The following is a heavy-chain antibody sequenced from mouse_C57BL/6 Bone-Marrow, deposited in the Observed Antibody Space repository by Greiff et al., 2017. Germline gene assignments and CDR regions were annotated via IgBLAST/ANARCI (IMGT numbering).Heavy chain of an antibody. V-gene: IGHV1-85*01. CDR3: ARRGYYYGSSYAMDY. CDR2: IYPRDGST. D-gene: IGHD1-1*01. CDR1: GYTFTSYD. Sequence: QVQLKQSGPELVKPGASVKLSCKASGYTFTSYDINWVKQRPGQGLEWIGWIYPRDGSTKYNEKFKGKATLTVDTSSSTAYMELHSLTSEDSAVYVCARRGYYYGSSYAMDYWGQGTSVTVSS. J-gene: IGHJ4*01.